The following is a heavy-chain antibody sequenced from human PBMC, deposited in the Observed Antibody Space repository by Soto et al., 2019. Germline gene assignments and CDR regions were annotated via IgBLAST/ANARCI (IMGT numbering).Heavy chain of an antibody. CDR3: TTSYYDILTGYFY. CDR2: IKSKTDGGTT. CDR1: GFTFSNAW. Sequence: GGSLRLSCAASGFTFSNAWMNWVRQAPGKGLEWVGRIKSKTDGGTTDYAAPVKGRFTISRDDSKNTLYLQMNSLKTEDTAVYYCTTSYYDILTGYFYWGQGTLVTVSS. J-gene: IGHJ4*02. D-gene: IGHD3-9*01. V-gene: IGHV3-15*07.